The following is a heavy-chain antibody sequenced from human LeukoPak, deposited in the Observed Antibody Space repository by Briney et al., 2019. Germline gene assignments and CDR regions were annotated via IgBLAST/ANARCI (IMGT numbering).Heavy chain of an antibody. D-gene: IGHD4-11*01. V-gene: IGHV4-34*01. CDR2: INHSGST. CDR1: GGSFSGYY. Sequence: SETLSLTCAAYGGSFSGYYWSWIRQPPGKGLEWIGEINHSGSTNYNPSLKGRVTISVDTSKNQFSLKLSSVTAADTAVYFCAKAGHFSDYHFDYWGQGTLVSVSS. J-gene: IGHJ4*02. CDR3: AKAGHFSDYHFDY.